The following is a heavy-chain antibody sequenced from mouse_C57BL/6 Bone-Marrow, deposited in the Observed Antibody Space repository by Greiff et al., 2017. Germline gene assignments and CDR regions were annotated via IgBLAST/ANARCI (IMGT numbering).Heavy chain of an antibody. J-gene: IGHJ2*01. CDR2: IDPENGDT. CDR1: GFNIKDDY. V-gene: IGHV14-4*01. D-gene: IGHD2-1*01. Sequence: VQLQQSGAELVRPGASVKLSCTASGFNIKDDYMHWVKQRPEQGLEWIGWIDPENGDTEYASKFQGKATITADTSSNTAYLQLSSLTSEDTAVYYCTTPYGNFYFDYGGQGTTLTVSS. CDR3: TTPYGNFYFDY.